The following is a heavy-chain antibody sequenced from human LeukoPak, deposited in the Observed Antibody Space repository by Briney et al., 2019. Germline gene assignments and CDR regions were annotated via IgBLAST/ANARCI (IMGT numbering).Heavy chain of an antibody. J-gene: IGHJ4*02. V-gene: IGHV3-7*03. CDR1: GFTFSSYA. CDR3: TRDYRGTFDY. D-gene: IGHD1-26*01. CDR2: IKQDGSEK. Sequence: GGSLRLSCAASGFTFSSYAMSWVRQAPGKGLEWVANIKQDGSEKNYVDSVKGRFTISRDNAKNSLYLQMNSLRAEDTAVYYCTRDYRGTFDYWGQGTLVTVSS.